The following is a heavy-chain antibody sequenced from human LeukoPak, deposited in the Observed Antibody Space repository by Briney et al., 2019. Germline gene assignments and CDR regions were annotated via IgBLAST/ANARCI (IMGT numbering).Heavy chain of an antibody. CDR3: ARVRDSSGYSTRDAFDI. D-gene: IGHD3-22*01. CDR2: INPNSGGT. CDR1: GYTFTGYY. J-gene: IGHJ3*02. Sequence: GASVKVSCKASGYTFTGYYMHWVRQAPGQGLEWMGWINPNSGGTNYAQKFQGRVTMTRDTSISTAYMELSRLRSDDTAVYYCARVRDSSGYSTRDAFDIWGQGTMVTVSS. V-gene: IGHV1-2*02.